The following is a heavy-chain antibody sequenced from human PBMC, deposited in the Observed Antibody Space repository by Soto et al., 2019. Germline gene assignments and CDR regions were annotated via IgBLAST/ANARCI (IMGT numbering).Heavy chain of an antibody. CDR1: GFTFSSYA. V-gene: IGHV3-30-3*01. Sequence: QVQLVESGGGVVQPGRSLRLSCAASGFTFSSYAMHWVRQAPGKGLEWVAVISYDGSNKYYADSVKGRFTISRDNSKNTLYLQMNSLRAEDTAVYYCARERSSREVDYYYYGMDVW. CDR3: ARERSSREVDYYYYGMDV. J-gene: IGHJ6*01. CDR2: ISYDGSNK. D-gene: IGHD6-13*01.